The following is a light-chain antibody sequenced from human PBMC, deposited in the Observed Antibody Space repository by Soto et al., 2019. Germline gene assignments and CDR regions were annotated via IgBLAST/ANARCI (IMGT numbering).Light chain of an antibody. CDR1: QSVSSY. J-gene: IGKJ2*01. CDR3: QQRSKWPPYT. V-gene: IGKV3-11*01. CDR2: DAS. Sequence: EIVLTQSPATLSLSPGERATLSCRASQSVSSYLAWYQQKPGQAPRLLIYDASNRATGIPARFSGSGSGTDFPLTISSLEPEDFAVYYCQQRSKWPPYTFGHGTKLEIK.